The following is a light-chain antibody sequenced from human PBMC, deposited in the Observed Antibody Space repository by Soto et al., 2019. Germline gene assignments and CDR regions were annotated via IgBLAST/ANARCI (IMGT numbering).Light chain of an antibody. Sequence: QSALTQPASVSGSPGQSITISCTGTSSDVGGYNFVSWYQHYPGKAPKPMIYEVTDRPSGVSNRFSVSKSGNTASLTISGLQAEDEADYYCTSYTSDNTLVFGGGTKLTVL. J-gene: IGLJ2*01. V-gene: IGLV2-14*01. CDR1: SSDVGGYNF. CDR3: TSYTSDNTLV. CDR2: EVT.